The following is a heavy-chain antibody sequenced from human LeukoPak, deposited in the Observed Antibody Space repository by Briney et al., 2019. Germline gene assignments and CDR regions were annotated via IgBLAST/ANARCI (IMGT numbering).Heavy chain of an antibody. CDR1: GSSFTSYW. J-gene: IGHJ4*02. CDR3: ARLSGHYYDSSGYAAY. D-gene: IGHD3-22*01. CDR2: IYPGDSDT. V-gene: IGHV5-51*01. Sequence: GESLQISYKGSGSSFTSYWIGWVRQLPGKGLEWMGIIYPGDSDTRYSPSFQGQVTISADKSISTAYLQWSSLKASDTAMYYCARLSGHYYDSSGYAAYWGQGTLVTVSS.